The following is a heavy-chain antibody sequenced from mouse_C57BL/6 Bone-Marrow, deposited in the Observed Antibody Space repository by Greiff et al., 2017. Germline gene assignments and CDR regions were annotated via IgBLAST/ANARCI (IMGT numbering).Heavy chain of an antibody. Sequence: QVQLQQPGAELVKPGASVKMSCKASGYTFTSYWITWVKQRPGQGLEWIGDIYPGSGSTNYNEKFKSKATLTVDTSSSTAYMQLSSLTSEDSAVYYCARDGVYGRRRGNAMDYWGQGTSVTVSS. D-gene: IGHD2-1*01. J-gene: IGHJ4*01. CDR2: IYPGSGST. V-gene: IGHV1-55*01. CDR1: GYTFTSYW. CDR3: ARDGVYGRRRGNAMDY.